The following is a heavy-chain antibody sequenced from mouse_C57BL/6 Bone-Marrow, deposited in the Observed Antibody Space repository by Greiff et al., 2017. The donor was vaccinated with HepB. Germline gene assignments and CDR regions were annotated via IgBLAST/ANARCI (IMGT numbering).Heavy chain of an antibody. D-gene: IGHD1-1*01. CDR1: GYTFTDYY. V-gene: IGHV1-76*01. J-gene: IGHJ3*01. CDR2: IYPGSGNT. CDR3: ARSRDYGPFAY. Sequence: QVQLQQSGAELVRPGASVKLSCKASGYTFTDYYINWVKQRPGQGLEWIARIYPGSGNTYYNEKFKGKATLTAEKSSSTAYMQLSSLTSEDSAVYCCARSRDYGPFAYWGQGTLVTVSA.